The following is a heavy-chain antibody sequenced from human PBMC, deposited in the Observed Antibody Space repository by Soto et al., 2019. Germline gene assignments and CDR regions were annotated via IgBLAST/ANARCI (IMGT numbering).Heavy chain of an antibody. V-gene: IGHV4-34*01. Sequence: SETLSLTCAVYGGSFSGYYWSWIRQPPGKGLEWIGEINHSGSTNYNPSLKSRVTISVDTSKNQFSLKLSSVTAADTAVYYCARDLASLPIVVVVAATRFGAFDTLGQGITVTVSS. J-gene: IGHJ3*02. CDR1: GGSFSGYY. CDR3: ARDLASLPIVVVVAATRFGAFDT. CDR2: INHSGST. D-gene: IGHD2-15*01.